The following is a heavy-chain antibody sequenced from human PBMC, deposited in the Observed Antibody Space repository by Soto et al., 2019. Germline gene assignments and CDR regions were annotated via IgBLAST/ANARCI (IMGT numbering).Heavy chain of an antibody. V-gene: IGHV1-46*01. Sequence: ASVKVSCKASGYTFTTYYMHWVRQAPGQGLEWMGIINPSGGTTGFAQKFQGRVTMTRDTSTSTVYMELSSLRSEDTAVYYCARDVLGGYYGMDVWGQGXTVTVSS. CDR3: ARDVLGGYYGMDV. CDR1: GYTFTTYY. CDR2: INPSGGTT. J-gene: IGHJ6*02. D-gene: IGHD3-16*01.